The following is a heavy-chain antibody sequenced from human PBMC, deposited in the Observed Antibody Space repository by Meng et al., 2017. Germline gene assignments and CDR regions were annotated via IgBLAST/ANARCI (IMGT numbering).Heavy chain of an antibody. V-gene: IGHV4-39*01. D-gene: IGHD6-19*01. CDR1: GGSISSSTYY. CDR2: ISDSGNT. CDR3: ATSISGWYYFNF. J-gene: IGHJ4*02. Sequence: QLQLQESGPGLVKPSETLTLTCIVSGGSISSSTYYWGWIRQPPGKGLEWIGSISDSGNTYYSPSLRSRVTISVDTSKNQFSLKLTSVAAADMAVYYCATSISGWYYFNFWVQVTLVTVSS.